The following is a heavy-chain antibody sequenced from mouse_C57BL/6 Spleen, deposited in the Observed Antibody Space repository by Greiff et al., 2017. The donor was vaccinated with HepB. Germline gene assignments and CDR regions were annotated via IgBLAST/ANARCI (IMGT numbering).Heavy chain of an antibody. CDR2: ILPGSGST. J-gene: IGHJ4*01. CDR1: GYTFTGYW. CDR3: ARSNWDVHYAMDY. Sequence: QVQLKASGAELLKPGASVKLSCKATGYTFTGYWIEWVKQRPGHGLEWIGEILPGSGSTNYNAKFKVKSTFTSDPSSNKSYMQLSTRTTEDSAIYDCARSNWDVHYAMDYWGQGTSVTVSS. V-gene: IGHV1-9*01. D-gene: IGHD4-1*01.